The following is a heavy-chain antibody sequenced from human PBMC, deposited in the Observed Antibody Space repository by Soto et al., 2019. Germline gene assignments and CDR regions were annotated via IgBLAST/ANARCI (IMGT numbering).Heavy chain of an antibody. CDR2: FYSGGNT. V-gene: IGHV3-66*01. Sequence: GGSLRLSCAASGFTVTSTYMSWVRQAPGKGLEWVSVFYSGGNTYYSESLNGRFTMSRDNSKNTLYLQMNSLRAEDTAVYYCVRDLIGYCTTTNCFNLWGQGTMVTVSS. J-gene: IGHJ3*01. CDR3: VRDLIGYCTTTNCFNL. D-gene: IGHD2-2*01. CDR1: GFTVTSTY.